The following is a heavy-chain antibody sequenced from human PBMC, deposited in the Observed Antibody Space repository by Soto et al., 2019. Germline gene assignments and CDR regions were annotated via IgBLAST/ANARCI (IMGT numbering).Heavy chain of an antibody. CDR2: FYNTGST. D-gene: IGHD2-21*02. Sequence: PSDTLSLTCTVSGGSISRYYWSWIRQPPGKGLERIEYFYNTGSTIYNPSLKSRVTILLDTSKNQFSLKLNSVTAADTAVYYCARDLWGYCGTDCYPLDVWGQGTTVTVS. J-gene: IGHJ6*02. CDR3: ARDLWGYCGTDCYPLDV. V-gene: IGHV4-59*01. CDR1: GGSISRYY.